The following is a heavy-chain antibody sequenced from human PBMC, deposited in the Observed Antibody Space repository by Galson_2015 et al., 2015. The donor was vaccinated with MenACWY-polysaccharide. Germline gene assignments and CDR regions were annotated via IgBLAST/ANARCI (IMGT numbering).Heavy chain of an antibody. Sequence: SLRLSCAGSGFTFGTYGMSWVRQAPGKGPEWVSYISSSGTTIYYADSVKGRFIISRDNAKNSLHLQMNSLRAEDTAVYYCARDPRGARSSYFDYWGQGILVTVSS. CDR1: GFTFGTYG. CDR2: ISSSGTTI. J-gene: IGHJ4*02. D-gene: IGHD3-10*01. CDR3: ARDPRGARSSYFDY. V-gene: IGHV3-48*03.